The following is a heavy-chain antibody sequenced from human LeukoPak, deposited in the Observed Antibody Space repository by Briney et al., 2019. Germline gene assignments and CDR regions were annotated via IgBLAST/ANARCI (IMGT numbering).Heavy chain of an antibody. CDR3: ARALGTFYYYYYMDV. J-gene: IGHJ6*03. CDR1: GFTFSNYG. V-gene: IGHV3-23*01. D-gene: IGHD7-27*01. Sequence: PGGSLRLSCAASGFTFSNYGMSWVRQAPGKGLEWVSSISGSGDSTYYADSVKGRFTISRDNSKNTLYLQMNSLRAEDTAVYYCARALGTFYYYYYMDVWGKGTTVTVSS. CDR2: ISGSGDST.